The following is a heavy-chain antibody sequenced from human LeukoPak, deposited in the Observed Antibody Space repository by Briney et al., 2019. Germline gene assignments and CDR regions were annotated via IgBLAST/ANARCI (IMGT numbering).Heavy chain of an antibody. D-gene: IGHD3-10*01. CDR3: TSRGVGRDYSYMDV. V-gene: IGHV3-73*01. CDR1: GFTFSGSA. J-gene: IGHJ6*03. Sequence: GGSLRLSCAASGFTFSGSAVYWVRQASGKGLEWVGRIRSKANSYATAYAASVTGKFTVSRDDSKNTAYLQMNSLKTEDTAVYYCTSRGVGRDYSYMDVWGKGTTVTVSS. CDR2: IRSKANSYAT.